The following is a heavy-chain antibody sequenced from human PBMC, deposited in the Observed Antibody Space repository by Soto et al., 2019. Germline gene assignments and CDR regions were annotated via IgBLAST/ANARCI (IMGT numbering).Heavy chain of an antibody. CDR1: GYTFTSHD. V-gene: IGHV1-8*01. D-gene: IGHD6-13*01. J-gene: IGHJ5*02. CDR2: MNPNSGNT. CDR3: ARVDSSNWYNWFDP. Sequence: ASVKVSCKASGYTFTSHDINWVRQATGQGLEWMGWMNPNSGNTGYAQKFQGRVTMTRNTSINTAYMELRSLRSEDTAVYFCARVDSSNWYNWFDPWGQGTLVTVSS.